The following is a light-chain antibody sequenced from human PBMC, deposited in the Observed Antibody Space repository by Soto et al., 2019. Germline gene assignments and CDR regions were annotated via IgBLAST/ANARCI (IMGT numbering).Light chain of an antibody. J-gene: IGKJ1*01. V-gene: IGKV1-5*03. CDR2: KAS. CDR1: QSISSW. Sequence: DIHLTQSPSTLSASVGDRVTITCRASQSISSWLAWYQQKPGKAPILLIYKASTLESGVPSRFSGSGSGTQFTLTISSLQPDDFAPYHCQHWVDYMWTFGQGTKVELK. CDR3: QHWVDYMWT.